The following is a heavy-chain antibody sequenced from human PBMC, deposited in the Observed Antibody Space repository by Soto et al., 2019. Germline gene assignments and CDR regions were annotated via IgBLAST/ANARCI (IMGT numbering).Heavy chain of an antibody. Sequence: EVQLLESGGGLVQPGGSLRLSCAASGFTFTNYAMSWVRQAPGKGLEWVSAISGSGSSTYYADSVKGRFTISRDNSENTLFLQVSSLRAEDTAVYYCAYFTALNYYYGMDVWGQGTTGTVSS. V-gene: IGHV3-23*01. CDR2: ISGSGSST. D-gene: IGHD1-26*01. CDR1: GFTFTNYA. J-gene: IGHJ6*02. CDR3: AYFTALNYYYGMDV.